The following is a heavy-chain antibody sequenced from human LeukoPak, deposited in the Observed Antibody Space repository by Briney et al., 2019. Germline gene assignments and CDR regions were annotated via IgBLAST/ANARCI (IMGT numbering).Heavy chain of an antibody. D-gene: IGHD1-26*01. CDR3: ARDGSSGRGYYYYYGMDV. J-gene: IGHJ6*04. Sequence: PGGSLGLSCAASGFTVNTNYMSWVRQAPGKGLEWVSIMHSVGTTYYADSVKGRFTFSRDNSKNTLYLQMNNLRAEDTAVYYCARDGSSGRGYYYYYGMDVWGEGTTVTVSS. V-gene: IGHV3-53*01. CDR1: GFTVNTNY. CDR2: MHSVGTT.